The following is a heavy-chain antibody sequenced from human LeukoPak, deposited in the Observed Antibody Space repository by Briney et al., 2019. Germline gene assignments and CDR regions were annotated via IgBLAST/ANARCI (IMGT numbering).Heavy chain of an antibody. CDR3: ARVLAVAGGTYYYYYYMDV. CDR2: MNPNSGNT. D-gene: IGHD6-19*01. J-gene: IGHJ6*03. Sequence: ASVKVSCKASGYTFTSYDINWVRQATGQGLEWMGWMNPNSGNTGYAQKFQGRVTMTRNTAISTAYMELSRLRSDDTAVYYCARVLAVAGGTYYYYYYMDVWGKGTTVTISS. CDR1: GYTFTSYD. V-gene: IGHV1-8*01.